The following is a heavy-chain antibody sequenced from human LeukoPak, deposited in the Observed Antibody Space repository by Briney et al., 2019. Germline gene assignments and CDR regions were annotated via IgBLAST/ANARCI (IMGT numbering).Heavy chain of an antibody. CDR2: ISGSGGST. D-gene: IGHD3-10*01. CDR3: AKSTGYYGSGSPIDY. Sequence: GGSLRLSCAASGFTFSSYAMSWVRQAPGKGLEWVSAISGSGGSTYYADSVKGRFTISRDNSKNTLYLQMNSLRAEDTAVYYCAKSTGYYGSGSPIDYWGQGTLVTVSS. J-gene: IGHJ4*02. CDR1: GFTFSSYA. V-gene: IGHV3-23*01.